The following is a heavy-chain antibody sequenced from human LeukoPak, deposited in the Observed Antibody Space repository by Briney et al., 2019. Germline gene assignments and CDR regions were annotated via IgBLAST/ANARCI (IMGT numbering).Heavy chain of an antibody. Sequence: ASVKVSCKASGYTFTSYDINWVRQATGQGLEWMGWMNPNSGSTGYAQKFQGRVTMTRNTSISTAYMELSSLRSEDTAMYYCARTEITIFGVPYGMDVWGQGTTVTVSS. CDR1: GYTFTSYD. V-gene: IGHV1-8*01. J-gene: IGHJ6*02. CDR3: ARTEITIFGVPYGMDV. D-gene: IGHD3-3*01. CDR2: MNPNSGST.